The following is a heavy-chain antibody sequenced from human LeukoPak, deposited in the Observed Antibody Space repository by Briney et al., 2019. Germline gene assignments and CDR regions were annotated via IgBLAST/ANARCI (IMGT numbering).Heavy chain of an antibody. Sequence: PGGSLTHSRLASRLTFSSYPMHWVRQAHGRGLAYVSRISSNGGSTYYAESVKGRFTTSRDNSKNTADLQMSSLRAEDTAVYYCARGGSANYPRQFDYWGQGTLVTVSS. CDR3: ARGGSANYPRQFDY. CDR2: ISSNGGST. V-gene: IGHV3-64D*09. J-gene: IGHJ4*02. D-gene: IGHD4/OR15-4a*01. CDR1: RLTFSSYP.